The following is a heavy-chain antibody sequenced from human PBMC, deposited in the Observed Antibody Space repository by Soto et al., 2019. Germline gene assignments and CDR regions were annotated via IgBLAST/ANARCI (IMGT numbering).Heavy chain of an antibody. CDR2: IYYNGRA. CDR1: GGSISGAPYY. Sequence: SKNLYITCTVSGGSISGAPYYWSWIRQHPGKGLEWIGYIYYNGRAYYNPSLKSRATISVDTSKNQFSLKLTSVTAADSAVYYCARSTYYYGSGNYYNFDFWGQGALVTVSS. J-gene: IGHJ4*02. V-gene: IGHV4-31*03. D-gene: IGHD3-10*01. CDR3: ARSTYYYGSGNYYNFDF.